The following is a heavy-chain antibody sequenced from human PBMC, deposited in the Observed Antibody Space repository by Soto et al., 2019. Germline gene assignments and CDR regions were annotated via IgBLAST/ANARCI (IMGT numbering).Heavy chain of an antibody. CDR1: GFTFSSYW. V-gene: IGHV3-74*01. J-gene: IGHJ4*02. CDR3: ASGYSYGYFDY. CDR2: INSDGSST. Sequence: AGGSLRLSCAASGFTFSSYWMHWVRQAPGKGLVWVSRINSDGSSTSYADSVKGRFTISRDNAKNTLYLQMNSLRAEDTAVYYCASGYSYGYFDYWGQGTLVTVSS. D-gene: IGHD5-18*01.